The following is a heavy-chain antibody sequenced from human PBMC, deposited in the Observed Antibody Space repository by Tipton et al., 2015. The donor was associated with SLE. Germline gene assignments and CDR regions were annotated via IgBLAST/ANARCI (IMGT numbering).Heavy chain of an antibody. V-gene: IGHV3-9*01. J-gene: IGHJ3*02. CDR3: VRDIGAFDI. CDR2: ISWSSTTI. D-gene: IGHD3-3*01. Sequence: SLRLSCAASGFTFEDFAMHWVRQAPGKGLEWVSGISWSSTTIDYTDSVKGRFTLSRDNVKRALYLLMTSLRADDTAVYYCVRDIGAFDIWGQGTVVTVSS. CDR1: GFTFEDFA.